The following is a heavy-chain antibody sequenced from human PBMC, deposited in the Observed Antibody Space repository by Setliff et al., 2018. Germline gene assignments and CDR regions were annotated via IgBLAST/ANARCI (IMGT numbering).Heavy chain of an antibody. J-gene: IGHJ3*02. V-gene: IGHV3-15*01. CDR3: TTDPSPTFGGVIGAAFDI. CDR1: GFTFSSYW. Sequence: GGSLRLSCAASGFTFSSYWMSWVRQAPGKGLEWVGRIKTRGEGGTTDYAASVQGRFTISREGSKDTVYLQMNSLKTEDTAVYYCTTDPSPTFGGVIGAAFDIWGQGTMVTVSS. CDR2: IKTRGEGGTT. D-gene: IGHD3-16*01.